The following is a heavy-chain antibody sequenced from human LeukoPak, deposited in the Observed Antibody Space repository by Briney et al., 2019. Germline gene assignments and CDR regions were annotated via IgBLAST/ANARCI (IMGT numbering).Heavy chain of an antibody. CDR1: GFTFSSYE. V-gene: IGHV3-48*03. Sequence: GGSLRLSCAASGFTFSSYEMNWVRQVPGKVLEWVSYISSSGSTIYYADSVKGRFTISRGNAKNSLYLQMNSLRAEDTAVYYCAREGSLDGYNYLSPFDYWGQGTLVTVSS. CDR3: AREGSLDGYNYLSPFDY. CDR2: ISSSGSTI. D-gene: IGHD5-24*01. J-gene: IGHJ4*02.